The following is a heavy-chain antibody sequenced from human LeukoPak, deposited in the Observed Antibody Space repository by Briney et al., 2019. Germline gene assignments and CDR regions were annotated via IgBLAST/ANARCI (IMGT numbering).Heavy chain of an antibody. CDR1: EFTFSAYP. Sequence: GGSLRLSCAASEFTFSAYPMHWLRQRPGKGLESLAVISHDASETYYANSVKGRFTISRDNSKDTLYLQMTSLRGEDTAVYHCARAQRDGYDQIDYWGQGTLVVVSS. CDR3: ARAQRDGYDQIDY. CDR2: ISHDASET. V-gene: IGHV3-30*04. D-gene: IGHD5-24*01. J-gene: IGHJ4*02.